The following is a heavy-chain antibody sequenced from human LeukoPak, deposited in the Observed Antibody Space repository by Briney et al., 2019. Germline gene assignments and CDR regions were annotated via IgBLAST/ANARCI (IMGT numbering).Heavy chain of an antibody. J-gene: IGHJ6*02. CDR2: IIPILGIA. CDR3: ARRDPRYGMDV. V-gene: IGHV1-69*04. Sequence: SVKVSCKASGGTFSSYAISWVRQAPGQGLEWMGRIIPILGIANYAQKFQGRVTITADKSTSTAYMELSSLRSEDTAVYYCARRDPRYGMDVWGQGTTVTVSS. CDR1: GGTFSSYA.